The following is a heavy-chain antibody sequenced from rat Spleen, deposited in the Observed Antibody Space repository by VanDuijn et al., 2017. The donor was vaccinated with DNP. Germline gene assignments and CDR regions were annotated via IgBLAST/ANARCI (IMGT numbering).Heavy chain of an antibody. Sequence: EVKLVESGGGLVQPGRSLKLSCAASGFNLNDYWMGWVRQAPGKGLEWIGEINKDSSTMNYTPSLKYKFTISSDNAQNTLYLQMSKLGSEDTAIYFCARLGWHGWFAYWGQGTLVTVSS. D-gene: IGHD1-11*01. J-gene: IGHJ3*01. CDR1: GFNLNDYW. CDR2: INKDSSTM. V-gene: IGHV4-2*01. CDR3: ARLGWHGWFAY.